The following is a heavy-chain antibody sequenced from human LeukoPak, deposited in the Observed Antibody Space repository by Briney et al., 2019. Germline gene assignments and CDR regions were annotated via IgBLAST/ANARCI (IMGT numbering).Heavy chain of an antibody. V-gene: IGHV4-4*07. Sequence: PSETLSLTCTISGGSINGYYWNWIRQPAGKGLEWIGRVYPTGSTNLNPSLKSRVTMSVDTSKNQLSLNLRSVTAADTAVYYCARELEWEPHFDYWGQGTLVTVSS. J-gene: IGHJ4*02. CDR2: VYPTGST. CDR1: GGSINGYY. D-gene: IGHD1-26*01. CDR3: ARELEWEPHFDY.